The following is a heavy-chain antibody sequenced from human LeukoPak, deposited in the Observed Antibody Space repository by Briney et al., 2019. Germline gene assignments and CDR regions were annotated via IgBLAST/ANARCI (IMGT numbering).Heavy chain of an antibody. CDR3: ARGRLSTVVSPLWD. D-gene: IGHD4-23*01. CDR2: INPSGGST. V-gene: IGHV1-46*01. CDR1: GGTFSSYA. Sequence: ASVKVSCKASGGTFSSYAISWVRQAPGQGLEWMGIINPSGGSTSYAQKFQGRVTMTRDTSTSTVYMELSSLRSEDTAVYYCARGRLSTVVSPLWDWGQGTLVTVSS. J-gene: IGHJ4*02.